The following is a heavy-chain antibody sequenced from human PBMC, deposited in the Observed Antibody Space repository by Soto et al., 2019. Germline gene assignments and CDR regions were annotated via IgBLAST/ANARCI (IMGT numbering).Heavy chain of an antibody. D-gene: IGHD3-9*01. CDR2: IYHSGGT. CDR1: GGSISSSNW. V-gene: IGHV4-4*02. J-gene: IGHJ2*01. CDR3: ARAGKREVLRYFYWLSEYWYFAL. Sequence: QVQLQESGPGLVKPSGTLSLTCAVSGGSISSSNWWSWVRQPPGKGLEWIGEIYHSGGTNYNPSHKRRLPLSVDKSKNQFSLKLSSVTAAYTAVLYCARAGKREVLRYFYWLSEYWYFALWGRGTLVTVSS.